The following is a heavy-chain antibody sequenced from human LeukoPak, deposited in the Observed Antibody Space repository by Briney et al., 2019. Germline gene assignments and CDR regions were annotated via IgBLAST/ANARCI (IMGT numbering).Heavy chain of an antibody. J-gene: IGHJ5*01. CDR3: ARSSHYTIPFDS. D-gene: IGHD2-2*02. Sequence: GGSLRLSCAASGFRFSVYWMHWVRQAPGKGLVWVSRINSDGSVTSFADSVKGRFTISRDNAKNTVYLQMNSLTVEDTAVYFCARSSHYTIPFDSWGQGLLVTVSS. V-gene: IGHV3-74*01. CDR1: GFRFSVYW. CDR2: INSDGSVT.